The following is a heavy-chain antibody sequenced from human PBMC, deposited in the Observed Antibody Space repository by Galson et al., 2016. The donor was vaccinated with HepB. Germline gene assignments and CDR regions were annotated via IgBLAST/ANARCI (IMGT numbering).Heavy chain of an antibody. CDR3: ARDLPLLG. CDR2: IYSGGGT. Sequence: SLRLSCAASGFTVSSNYMSWVRQAPGKGLECDSVIYSGGGTYYADSVKGRFTISRDNSKNTLYLQMNSLRAEDTAVYYCARDLPLLGWGQGTLVTVSS. D-gene: IGHD2-15*01. V-gene: IGHV3-53*01. CDR1: GFTVSSNY. J-gene: IGHJ4*02.